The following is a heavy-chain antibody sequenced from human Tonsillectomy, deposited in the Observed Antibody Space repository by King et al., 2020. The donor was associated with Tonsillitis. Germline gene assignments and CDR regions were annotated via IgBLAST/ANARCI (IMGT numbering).Heavy chain of an antibody. CDR3: ATGSLTYWYFDF. CDR1: GFTFRNAW. J-gene: IGHJ2*01. Sequence: VQLVESGGGLVKPGASLRLSCAASGFTFRNAWMNWVRQAPGKGLEWVGRIKSKHDGGTIDYAASVKGRFTVSREDEKNTLYLQMNSLKAEDTAVYYCATGSLTYWYFDFWGRGTLVTVSS. D-gene: IGHD3-9*01. V-gene: IGHV3-15*07. CDR2: IKSKHDGGTI.